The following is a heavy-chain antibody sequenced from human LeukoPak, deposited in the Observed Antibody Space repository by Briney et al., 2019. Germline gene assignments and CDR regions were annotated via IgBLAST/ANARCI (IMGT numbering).Heavy chain of an antibody. V-gene: IGHV4-61*02. CDR3: ARDGDSGDYAY. CDR2: IYTSGST. Sequence: PSETLSLTCTVSGGSISSGSYYWCWIRQPAGKGLEWIGRIYTSGSTNYNPSLKSRVTISADTSKNQFSLKLTSVTAADTAVYYWARDGDSGDYAYWGQGTLVTVSS. J-gene: IGHJ4*02. CDR1: GGSISSGSYY. D-gene: IGHD4-17*01.